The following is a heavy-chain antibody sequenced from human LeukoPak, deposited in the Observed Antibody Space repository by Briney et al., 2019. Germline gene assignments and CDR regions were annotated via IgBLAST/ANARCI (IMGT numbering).Heavy chain of an antibody. J-gene: IGHJ4*02. CDR3: ARAYYDFWSGYTYYFDY. D-gene: IGHD3-3*01. CDR2: IKQDGSEK. V-gene: IGHV3-7*01. CDR1: GFTFSSYW. Sequence: GGSLRLSCAASGFTFSSYWMSWVRQAPGKGLERVANIKQDGSEKYYVDSVKGRFTISRDNAKNSLYLQMNSLRAEDTAVYYCARAYYDFWSGYTYYFDYWGQGTLVTVPS.